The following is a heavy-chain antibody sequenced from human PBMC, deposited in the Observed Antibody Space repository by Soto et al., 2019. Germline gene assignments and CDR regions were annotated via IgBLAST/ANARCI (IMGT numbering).Heavy chain of an antibody. V-gene: IGHV1-69*01. Sequence: VQLVQSGAEVKKPGSSVKVSCKASGGTFSSYAMSWVRQAPGQGREWMGGIIPIFGTANYAQKFQGRATNTAIESTNTAYTELSSLRSEDTSVYYCAIDRGGVKTPTRIYYYGMDVWGQVTTVTVSS. CDR2: IIPIFGTA. J-gene: IGHJ6*02. CDR1: GGTFSSYA. D-gene: IGHD2-15*01. CDR3: AIDRGGVKTPTRIYYYGMDV.